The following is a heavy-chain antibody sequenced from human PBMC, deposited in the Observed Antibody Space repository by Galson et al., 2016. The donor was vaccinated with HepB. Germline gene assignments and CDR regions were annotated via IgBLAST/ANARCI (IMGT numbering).Heavy chain of an antibody. CDR3: ARDLHWIFDY. CDR2: INSSAGST. J-gene: IGHJ4*02. D-gene: IGHD1-1*01. CDR1: GYTFTSYY. Sequence: SVKVSCKASGYTFTSYYMHWLRQAPGQGLEWMGIINSSAGSTRYAQRFQGRVTMTREKSTSTVYMELSSLGSEDTAVYYCARDLHWIFDYWGQGTLVTVSS. V-gene: IGHV1-46*01.